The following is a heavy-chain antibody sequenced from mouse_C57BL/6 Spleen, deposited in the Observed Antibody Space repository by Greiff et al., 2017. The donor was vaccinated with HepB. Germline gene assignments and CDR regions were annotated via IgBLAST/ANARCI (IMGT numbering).Heavy chain of an antibody. CDR2: IDPSDSYT. CDR1: GYTFTSYW. CDR3: ATVGVGGPDGYFDV. J-gene: IGHJ1*03. V-gene: IGHV1-59*01. Sequence: VQLQQPGAELVRPGTSVKLSCKASGYTFTSYWMHWVKQRPGQGLEWIGVIDPSDSYTNYNQKFKGKATLTVDTSSSTAYMQLSSLTSEDSAVYYCATVGVGGPDGYFDVWGTGTTVTVSS.